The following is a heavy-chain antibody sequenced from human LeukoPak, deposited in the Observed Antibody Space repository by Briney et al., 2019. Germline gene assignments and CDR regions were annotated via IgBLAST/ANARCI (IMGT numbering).Heavy chain of an antibody. CDR1: GGSISSYY. CDR2: IYYSGST. CDR3: ARVRGAPRDAFDI. J-gene: IGHJ3*02. V-gene: IGHV4-59*01. D-gene: IGHD1-26*01. Sequence: SETLSLTCTVSGGSISSYYWSWIRQPPGKGLEWIGYIYYSGSTNYNPSLKSRVAISVDTSKNQFSLKLSSVTAADTAGYYCARVRGAPRDAFDIWGQGTMVTVSS.